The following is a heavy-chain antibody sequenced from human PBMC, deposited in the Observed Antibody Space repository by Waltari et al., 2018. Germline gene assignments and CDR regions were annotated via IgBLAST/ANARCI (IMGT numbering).Heavy chain of an antibody. V-gene: IGHV3-30*02. CDR3: AKAGLVTANYYYYMDV. D-gene: IGHD2-21*02. CDR1: GFTFSSYG. J-gene: IGHJ6*03. Sequence: QVQLVESGGGVVQPGGSLRLSCAASGFTFSSYGMHWVRQAPGKGLEWVAFIRYDGSNKYYADSVKGRFTISRDNSKNTRYLQMNSLRAEDTAVYYCAKAGLVTANYYYYMDVWGKGTTVTISS. CDR2: IRYDGSNK.